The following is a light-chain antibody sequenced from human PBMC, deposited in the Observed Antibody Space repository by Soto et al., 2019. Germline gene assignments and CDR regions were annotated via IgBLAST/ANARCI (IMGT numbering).Light chain of an antibody. J-gene: IGKJ4*01. CDR1: QSVRSN. CDR2: GAS. CDR3: QKYTKFPSLT. Sequence: EILMTQSPATLSVSPGERATLSSRASQSVRSNLAWYPQKPGQDPRLLTYGASTRATSIQAWFSGSGSGTEFTLIIGTLQSEEFAVSFCQKYTKFPSLTFGGGTKVEIK. V-gene: IGKV3-15*01.